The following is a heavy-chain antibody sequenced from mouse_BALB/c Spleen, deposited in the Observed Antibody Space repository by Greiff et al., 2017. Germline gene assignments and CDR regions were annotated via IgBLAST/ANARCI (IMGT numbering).Heavy chain of an antibody. CDR2: ISSGSSTI. J-gene: IGHJ4*01. V-gene: IGHV5-17*02. CDR3: ARETSYYAMDY. Sequence: EVKVVESGGGLVQPGGSRKLSCAASGFTFSSFGMHWVRQAPEKGLEWVAYISSGSSTIYYADTVKGRFTISRDNPKNTLFLQMTSLRSEDTAMYYCARETSYYAMDYWGQGTSVTVSS. CDR1: GFTFSSFG.